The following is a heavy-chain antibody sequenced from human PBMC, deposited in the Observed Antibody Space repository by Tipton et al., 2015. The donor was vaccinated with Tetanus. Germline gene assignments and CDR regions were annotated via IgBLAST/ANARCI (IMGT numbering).Heavy chain of an antibody. Sequence: SLRLSCAASGFTFSDYYMSWIRQAPGKGLEWVSYISSSGSTIYYADSVKGRFTSRDNAKNSLYLQMNSLRAEDTAVYYCARSIAARHDAFDIWGQGTMVTVSS. CDR1: GFTFSDYY. CDR3: ARSIAARHDAFDI. J-gene: IGHJ3*02. CDR2: ISSSGSTI. D-gene: IGHD6-6*01. V-gene: IGHV3-11*01.